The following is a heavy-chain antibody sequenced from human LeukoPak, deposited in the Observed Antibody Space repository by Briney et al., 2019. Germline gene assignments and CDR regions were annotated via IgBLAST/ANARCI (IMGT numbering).Heavy chain of an antibody. Sequence: KSSETLSLTCAVYGESFSYYSWIWLRQPPGKGLEWIGEINHSGSTNYNPSLRSRVPIPVDTSKNQFSLRLSSVTAADTAVYYCARAGGGTYDFWSGYSTGLGYWGQGTLVTVSS. CDR1: GESFSYYS. CDR2: INHSGST. J-gene: IGHJ4*02. CDR3: ARAGGGTYDFWSGYSTGLGY. V-gene: IGHV4-34*01. D-gene: IGHD3-3*01.